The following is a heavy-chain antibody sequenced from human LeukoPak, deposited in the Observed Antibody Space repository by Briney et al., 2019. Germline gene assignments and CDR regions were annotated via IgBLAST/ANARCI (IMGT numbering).Heavy chain of an antibody. V-gene: IGHV3-7*01. CDR1: GFTFSSYW. CDR3: VREAAAGLDY. CDR2: IKQDGSEK. D-gene: IGHD6-13*01. J-gene: IGHJ4*02. Sequence: PGGPLRLSCAASGFTFSSYWTSWVRQAPGKGLEWVANIKQDGSEKYYVDSVKGRFTISRDNAKNSLYLQMNNLRAEDTAVYYCVREAAAGLDYWGQGTLVTVSS.